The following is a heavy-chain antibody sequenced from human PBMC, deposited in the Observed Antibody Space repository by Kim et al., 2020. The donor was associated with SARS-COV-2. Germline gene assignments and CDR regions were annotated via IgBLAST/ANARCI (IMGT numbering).Heavy chain of an antibody. D-gene: IGHD2-21*02. Sequence: DGSNISVLDSGKGRFTLARDNAKTSLYLQMNSLRAEDTAVYHCATSDFAYWGQGTLVTVSS. CDR2: DGSNI. CDR3: ATSDFAY. V-gene: IGHV3-7*01. J-gene: IGHJ4*02.